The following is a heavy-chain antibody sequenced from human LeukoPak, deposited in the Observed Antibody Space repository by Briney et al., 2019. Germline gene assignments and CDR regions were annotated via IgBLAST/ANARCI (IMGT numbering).Heavy chain of an antibody. CDR1: GFTFTNYW. D-gene: IGHD2-21*02. CDR2: IKKDGSEK. Sequence: PGGSLRLSCAASGFTFTNYWMSWVRQAPGKGLEWVANIKKDGSEKYYVDSVKGRFTISRDNAYNSLYLQMNSLRAEDTAVYYCARVVAAITNWFDPWGQGTLVTVSS. V-gene: IGHV3-7*03. CDR3: ARVVAAITNWFDP. J-gene: IGHJ5*02.